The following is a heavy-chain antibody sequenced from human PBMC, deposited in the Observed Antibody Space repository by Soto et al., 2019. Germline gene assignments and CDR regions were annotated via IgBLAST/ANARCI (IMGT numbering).Heavy chain of an antibody. V-gene: IGHV3-48*02. CDR1: GFTFSIYS. Sequence: EVQLVESGGGLVQPGGSLRLSCAASGFTFSIYSMNWVRQAPGKGLEWVSYISSSSSTIYYADSVKGRFTISRDNAKNSVYLQMNSLRDEDTAVYYCARDTDYAFDIWGLGTMVTVSS. J-gene: IGHJ3*02. CDR2: ISSSSSTI. D-gene: IGHD2-21*02. CDR3: ARDTDYAFDI.